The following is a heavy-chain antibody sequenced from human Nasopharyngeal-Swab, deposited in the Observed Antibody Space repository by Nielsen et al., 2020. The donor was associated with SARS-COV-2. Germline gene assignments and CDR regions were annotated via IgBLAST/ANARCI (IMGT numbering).Heavy chain of an antibody. D-gene: IGHD3-3*02. CDR1: GFTFNSYW. CDR2: IDGDGART. CDR3: VRESISWSRKNNFYYYFGLDF. V-gene: IGHV3-74*01. J-gene: IGHJ6*02. Sequence: GESLKISCAASGFTFNSYWMHWVRLAPGKGLVWVARIDGDGARTNYADSVEGRFGISRDNAKNTVYLQMNSLRDEDTAVYYCVRESISWSRKNNFYYYFGLDFWGRGTTVIVSS.